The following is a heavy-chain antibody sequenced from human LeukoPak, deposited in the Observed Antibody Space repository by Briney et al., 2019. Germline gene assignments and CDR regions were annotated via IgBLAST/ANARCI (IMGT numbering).Heavy chain of an antibody. CDR2: ISVSCSYT. Sequence: GGSLRLSCAASGFTFSDYYMSWIRQAPGKGLEWISYISVSCSYTNYADSVKGRFTISRDNAKNSLYLQMISLRAEGTAVYYCARCGTPNNYYGYGVDVWGQGTTVIVSS. J-gene: IGHJ6*02. CDR1: GFTFSDYY. D-gene: IGHD1-26*01. CDR3: ARCGTPNNYYGYGVDV. V-gene: IGHV3-11*03.